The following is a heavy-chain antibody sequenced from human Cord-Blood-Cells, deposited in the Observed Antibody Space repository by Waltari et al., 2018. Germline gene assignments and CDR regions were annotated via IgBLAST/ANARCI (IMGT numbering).Heavy chain of an antibody. D-gene: IGHD3-3*01. Sequence: EVQLVESGGGLVQPGGSLRLSCAASGFTFSSYEMNWVCKAPGKGLEGVSYISSSGSTIYYADSVKGRLTISRDNAKNSLYLQMNSLRAEDTAVYYCARDLEGLLGGRGDAFDIWGQGTMVTVSS. CDR1: GFTFSSYE. CDR3: ARDLEGLLGGRGDAFDI. CDR2: ISSSGSTI. V-gene: IGHV3-48*03. J-gene: IGHJ3*02.